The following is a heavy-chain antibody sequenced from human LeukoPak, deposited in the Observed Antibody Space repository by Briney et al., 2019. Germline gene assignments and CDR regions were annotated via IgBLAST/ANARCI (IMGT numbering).Heavy chain of an antibody. CDR3: ARDPEDDWNGLDP. CDR2: INEDGSEK. J-gene: IGHJ5*02. D-gene: IGHD3-9*01. V-gene: IGHV3-7*01. CDR1: GFTFSRYW. Sequence: GGSLRLSCAASGFTFSRYWMSWVRQAPGKGLEWVANINEDGSEKYHVDSVKGRFTISRDNAKNSLYLQMNSLRAKDTAVYYCARDPEDDWNGLDPWGQGTLVIVSS.